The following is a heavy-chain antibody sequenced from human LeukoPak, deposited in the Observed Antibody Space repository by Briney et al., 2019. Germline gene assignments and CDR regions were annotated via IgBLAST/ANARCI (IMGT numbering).Heavy chain of an antibody. CDR1: GGSISSGDYY. D-gene: IGHD3-10*01. CDR3: ASYGSGYAFDI. V-gene: IGHV4-30-4*01. Sequence: SETLSLTCTVSGGSISSGDYYWSWIRQPPGKGLEWIGYIYYSGSTYYNPSLKSRVTISVDTSKNQFSLKLSSVTAADTAVYYCASYGSGYAFDIWGQGTMVTVSS. CDR2: IYYSGST. J-gene: IGHJ3*02.